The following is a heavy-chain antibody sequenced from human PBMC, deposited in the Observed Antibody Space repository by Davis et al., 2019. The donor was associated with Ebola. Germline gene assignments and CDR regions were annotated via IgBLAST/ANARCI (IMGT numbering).Heavy chain of an antibody. D-gene: IGHD3-16*01. CDR1: GFTFSNAW. Sequence: GESLKISCVASGFTFSNAWMAWVRQAPGKGLEWVGRIKTNGDGGTAAYAAPVKGRFIISRDDAEQKLFLEMNSLKTEDTAVYYCTTDPGMMITFGGVVSHYGMDVWGQGTTVTVSS. V-gene: IGHV3-15*01. CDR2: IKTNGDGGTA. J-gene: IGHJ6*02. CDR3: TTDPGMMITFGGVVSHYGMDV.